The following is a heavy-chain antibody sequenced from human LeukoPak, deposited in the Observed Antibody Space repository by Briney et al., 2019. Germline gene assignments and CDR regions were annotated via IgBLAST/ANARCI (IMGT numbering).Heavy chain of an antibody. V-gene: IGHV4-59*01. CDR2: IYYSGST. CDR1: GGSISSYY. D-gene: IGHD2-2*01. Sequence: ASETLSLTCTVSGGSISSYYWSWIRQPPGKGLEWIGYIYYSGSTNYNPSLKSRVTISVDTSKNQFSLKLSSVTAADTAVYYCARYTRSTSHYYYYYMDVWGKGTTVTVSS. J-gene: IGHJ6*03. CDR3: ARYTRSTSHYYYYYMDV.